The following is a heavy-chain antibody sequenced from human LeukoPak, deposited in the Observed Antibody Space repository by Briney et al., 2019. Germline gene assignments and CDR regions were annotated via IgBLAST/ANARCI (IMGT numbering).Heavy chain of an antibody. D-gene: IGHD3-3*02. Sequence: GRSLRLSCAASGFTFSSYAMHWVRQAPGKGLEYVSAISSNGGSTYYANSVKGRFTISRDNSKNTLYLQMGSLRAEDMAVYYCARDSRLAGSDYWGQGTLVTVSS. CDR3: ARDSRLAGSDY. CDR1: GFTFSSYA. CDR2: ISSNGGST. V-gene: IGHV3-64*01. J-gene: IGHJ4*02.